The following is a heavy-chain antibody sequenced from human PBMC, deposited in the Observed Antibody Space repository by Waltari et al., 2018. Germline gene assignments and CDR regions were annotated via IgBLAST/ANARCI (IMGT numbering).Heavy chain of an antibody. J-gene: IGHJ4*02. Sequence: QVQLQESGPGLVKPSETLSLTCAVSGYSISSGYYWGWIRQPPGKGLEWIGSIYHSGSTYYNPSLKSRVTISVDTSKNQFSLKLSSVTAADTAVYYCARSFTMVRGVLDYWGQGTLVTVSS. CDR2: IYHSGST. CDR1: GYSISSGYY. D-gene: IGHD3-10*01. CDR3: ARSFTMVRGVLDY. V-gene: IGHV4-38-2*01.